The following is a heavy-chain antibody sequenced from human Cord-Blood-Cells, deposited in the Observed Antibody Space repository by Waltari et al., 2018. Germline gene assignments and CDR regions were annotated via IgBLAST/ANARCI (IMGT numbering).Heavy chain of an antibody. Sequence: QVQLQQWGAGLLKPSETLSLTCAVYGGSFSGYYWSWIRQPPGKGLEWIGEINTSGSINYNPSLKSRVTISVDTSKNQFSLKLSSVTAADTAVYYCASGPAAMASGYYYYGMDVWGQGTTVTVSS. D-gene: IGHD5-18*01. CDR3: ASGPAAMASGYYYYGMDV. CDR1: GGSFSGYY. CDR2: INTSGSI. J-gene: IGHJ6*02. V-gene: IGHV4-34*01.